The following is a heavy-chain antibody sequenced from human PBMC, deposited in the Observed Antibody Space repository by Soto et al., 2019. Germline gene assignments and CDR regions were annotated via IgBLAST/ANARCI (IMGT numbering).Heavy chain of an antibody. CDR2: ISCSGSTI. J-gene: IGHJ4*02. D-gene: IGHD1-26*01. CDR1: GFTFSDYY. V-gene: IGHV3-11*01. CDR3: ARKRHQWELPYYFDY. Sequence: GGSLRLSCAASGFTFSDYYMSWIRQAPGKGLEWVSYISCSGSTIYYADSVKGRFTISRDNAKNSLYLQMNSLRAEDTAVYYFARKRHQWELPYYFDYWGQGTLVTVSS.